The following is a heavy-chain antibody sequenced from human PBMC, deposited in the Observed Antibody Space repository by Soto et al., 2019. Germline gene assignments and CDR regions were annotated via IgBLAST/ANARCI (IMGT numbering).Heavy chain of an antibody. CDR2: IYYSGST. J-gene: IGHJ5*02. CDR3: ARKYCSGGSCYENWFDP. Sequence: QVQLQESGPGLVKPSETLSLTCTVSGGSISTYYWSWIRQPPGKGLEWIGYIYYSGSTNYNPSLRRRVTISVDTSKNQFSLKLSSVTAADTAVYYCARKYCSGGSCYENWFDPWGQGTLVTVSS. CDR1: GGSISTYY. V-gene: IGHV4-59*08. D-gene: IGHD2-15*01.